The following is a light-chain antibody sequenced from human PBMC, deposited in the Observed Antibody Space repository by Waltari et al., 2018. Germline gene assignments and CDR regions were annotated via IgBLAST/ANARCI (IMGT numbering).Light chain of an antibody. Sequence: QSALTQPRSVSGSPGQSVTFSCTGTSSDIGDYNYVSWYQQHPGKAPKLMIYDVTKRPSGVPDRFSGSKSVNTASLTISGLQAEDEADYYCCSYAGRYTPYVFGTGTKVTVL. CDR2: DVT. CDR1: SSDIGDYNY. CDR3: CSYAGRYTPYV. J-gene: IGLJ1*01. V-gene: IGLV2-11*01.